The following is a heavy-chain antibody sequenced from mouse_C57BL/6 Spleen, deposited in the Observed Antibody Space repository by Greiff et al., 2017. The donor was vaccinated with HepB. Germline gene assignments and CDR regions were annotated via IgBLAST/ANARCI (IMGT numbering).Heavy chain of an antibody. CDR2: FYPGSGSI. CDR3: ARHEENYYGSSYYAMDY. Sequence: QVQLQQSGAELVKPGASVKLSCKASGYTFTEYTIHWVKQRSGQGLEWIGWFYPGSGSIKYNEKFKDKATLTADKSSSTVYMELSRLTSEDSAVYFWARHEENYYGSSYYAMDYGGQGTSVTVSS. D-gene: IGHD1-1*01. CDR1: GYTFTEYT. J-gene: IGHJ4*01. V-gene: IGHV1-62-2*01.